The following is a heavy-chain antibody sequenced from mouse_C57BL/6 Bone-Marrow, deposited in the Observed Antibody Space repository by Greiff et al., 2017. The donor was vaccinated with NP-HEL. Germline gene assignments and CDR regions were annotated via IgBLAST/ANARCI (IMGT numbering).Heavy chain of an antibody. CDR1: GYTFTSYW. CDR2: INPSSGYT. D-gene: IGHD1-1*01. J-gene: IGHJ1*03. CDR3: AKFITTVVASYWYFDV. V-gene: IGHV1-7*01. Sequence: QVQLKESGADLAKPGASVKLSCKASGYTFTSYWMHWVKQRPGQGLEWIGYINPSSGYTKYNQKFKDKATLTADKSSSTAYMQLSSLTYEDSAVYYCAKFITTVVASYWYFDVWGTGTTVTVSS.